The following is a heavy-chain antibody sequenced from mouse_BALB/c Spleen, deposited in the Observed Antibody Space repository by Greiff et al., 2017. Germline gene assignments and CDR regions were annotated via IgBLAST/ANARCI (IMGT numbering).Heavy chain of an antibody. J-gene: IGHJ2*01. D-gene: IGHD3-3*01. CDR3: ARQGPWGY. CDR2: IDPFNGGT. CDR1: GYSFTSYY. Sequence: VQLQQSGPELMKPGASVKISCKASGYSFTSYYMHWVKQSHGKSLEWIGYIDPFNGGTSYNQKFKSKATLTVDKSSSTVYMHLSSLTSEDSAVYYCARQGPWGYWGQGTTLTVSS. V-gene: IGHV1S135*01.